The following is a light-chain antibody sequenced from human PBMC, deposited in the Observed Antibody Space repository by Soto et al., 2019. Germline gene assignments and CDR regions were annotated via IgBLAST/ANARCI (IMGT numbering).Light chain of an antibody. CDR2: GAS. CDR1: QSISSTF. CDR3: QQHGSSPIT. Sequence: EIVFTQSPGTLSLSPGERATLSCRASQSISSTFLAWYQQKPGQAPRLLISGASSRATGIPDRFSGSGSGTDFTLTISRLEPEDFAVYYCQQHGSSPITFGQGTRLEIK. J-gene: IGKJ5*01. V-gene: IGKV3-20*01.